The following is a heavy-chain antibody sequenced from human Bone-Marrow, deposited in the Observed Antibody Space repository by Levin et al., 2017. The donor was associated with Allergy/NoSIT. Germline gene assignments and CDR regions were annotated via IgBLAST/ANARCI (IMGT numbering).Heavy chain of an antibody. CDR3: ARLYSSSSDYGMDV. CDR2: MNPNSGNT. V-gene: IGHV1-8*01. D-gene: IGHD6-6*01. Sequence: ASVKVSCKASGYTFTSYDINWVRQATGQGLEWMGWMNPNSGNTGYAQKFQGRVTMTRNTSISTAYMELSSLRSEDTAVYYCARLYSSSSDYGMDVWGQGTTVTVSS. CDR1: GYTFTSYD. J-gene: IGHJ6*02.